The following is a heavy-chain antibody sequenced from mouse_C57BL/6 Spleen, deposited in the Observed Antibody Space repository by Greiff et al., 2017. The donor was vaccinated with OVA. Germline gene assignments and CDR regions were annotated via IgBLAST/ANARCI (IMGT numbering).Heavy chain of an antibody. J-gene: IGHJ1*03. CDR3: AREVRYSGSSDEWYFDV. CDR2: IDPNSGGT. Sequence: QVQLQQPGAELVKPGASVKLSCKASGYTFTSYWMHWVKQRPGRGLEWIGRIDPNSGGTKYNEKFKSKATLTVDKPSSTAYMQLINLTSEDTAVYYGAREVRYSGSSDEWYFDVWGTGTTVTVSS. D-gene: IGHD1-1*01. CDR1: GYTFTSYW. V-gene: IGHV1-72*01.